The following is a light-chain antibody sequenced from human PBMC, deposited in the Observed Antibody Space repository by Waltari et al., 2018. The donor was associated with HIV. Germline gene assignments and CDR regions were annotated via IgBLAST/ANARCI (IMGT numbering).Light chain of an antibody. J-gene: IGLJ3*02. Sequence: QSVLTQPPSASGTPGQRVTISCSGSSSNIGNNYVYWYHQVPGTAPTLLIHRNDHRPSGVPDRFSGSKSGTSAALAISGLRSDDEGDYYCATWDGSLSGRVFGGGTKLTVL. CDR2: RND. CDR3: ATWDGSLSGRV. V-gene: IGLV1-47*01. CDR1: SSNIGNNY.